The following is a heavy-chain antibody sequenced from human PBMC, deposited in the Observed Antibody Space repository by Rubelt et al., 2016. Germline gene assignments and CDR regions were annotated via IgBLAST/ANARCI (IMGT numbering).Heavy chain of an antibody. J-gene: IGHJ4*02. V-gene: IGHV4-59*01. D-gene: IGHD5-18*01. Sequence: QVQLQESGPGLVKPSETLSLTCTVSGGSISSYYWSWIRQPPEKGLEWIGFIYYSGNTSYNPSFKSRVTISVDTSKNQFSLKLTSVTAADTAVYYCAREPDTTRGGFGYWGQGTLVTVSS. CDR1: GGSISSYY. CDR2: IYYSGNT. CDR3: AREPDTTRGGFGY.